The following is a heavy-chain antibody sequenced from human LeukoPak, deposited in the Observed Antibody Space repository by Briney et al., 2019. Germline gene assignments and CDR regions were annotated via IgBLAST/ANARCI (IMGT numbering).Heavy chain of an antibody. D-gene: IGHD5-24*01. CDR3: ARDRWGDGYNYFHAFDI. V-gene: IGHV7-4-1*04. Sequence: ASVKVSCKTSGYTFTNYGLNWVRQAPGLGLEWMGWINTNNGNPTYAQGFTGRFVFSLDTSVSMTYLQISSLKAEDTAVYYCARDRWGDGYNYFHAFDIWGQGTMVTVSS. CDR1: GYTFTNYG. CDR2: INTNNGNP. J-gene: IGHJ3*02.